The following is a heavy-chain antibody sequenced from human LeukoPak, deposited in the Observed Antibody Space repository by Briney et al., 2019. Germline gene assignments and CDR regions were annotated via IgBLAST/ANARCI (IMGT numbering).Heavy chain of an antibody. D-gene: IGHD5-12*01. V-gene: IGHV1-69*13. J-gene: IGHJ3*02. CDR1: GGTFSSYA. CDR2: IIPIFGTA. CDR3: ARVPVGLPSAFDS. Sequence: SVKVSCKASGGTFSSYAISWVRQAPGQGLEWMGGIIPIFGTANYAQKFQGRVTITADESTSTAYMELSSLRSEDTAVYYCARVPVGLPSAFDSWAKGQWSPSLQ.